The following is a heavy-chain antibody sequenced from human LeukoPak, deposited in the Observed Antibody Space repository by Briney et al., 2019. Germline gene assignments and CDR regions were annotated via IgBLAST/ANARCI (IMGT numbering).Heavy chain of an antibody. Sequence: PGGSLRLSCAVSGFTFSSYAMHWVRQAPGKGLEWVAVISYDGSNKYYADSVKGRFTISRDNSKNTLYLQMNSLRAEDTAVYYCARDPDNWNYFGDYWGQGTLVTVSS. CDR3: ARDPDNWNYFGDY. D-gene: IGHD1-7*01. V-gene: IGHV3-30-3*01. J-gene: IGHJ4*02. CDR1: GFTFSSYA. CDR2: ISYDGSNK.